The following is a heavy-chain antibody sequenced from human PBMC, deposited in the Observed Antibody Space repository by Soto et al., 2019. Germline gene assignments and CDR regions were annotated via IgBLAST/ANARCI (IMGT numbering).Heavy chain of an antibody. CDR3: ATGSGGGGAFDI. D-gene: IGHD3-10*01. V-gene: IGHV3-48*03. J-gene: IGHJ3*02. CDR1: RFTFSNYE. Sequence: EVQLVESGGGLVLPGGSLRLSCAASRFTFSNYEMNWVRQAPGKGLEWVSYIGSGGRTTYYADSLKGRFTISRDNAKNSLYLQMNSLGAEDTAVYYCATGSGGGGAFDIWGQGTMVTVSS. CDR2: IGSGGRTT.